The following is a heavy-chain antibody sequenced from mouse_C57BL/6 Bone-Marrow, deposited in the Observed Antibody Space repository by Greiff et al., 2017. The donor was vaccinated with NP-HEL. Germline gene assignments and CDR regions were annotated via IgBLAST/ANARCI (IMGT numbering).Heavy chain of an antibody. J-gene: IGHJ1*03. CDR3: ARGVFITTVVADWYFEV. Sequence: VQLQQPGAELVMPGASVKLSCKASGYTFTSYWMHWVKQRPGQGLEWIGEIDPSDSYTNYNQKFKGKSTLTVDKSSSTAYMQLSSLTSEDSAVYYCARGVFITTVVADWYFEVWGTGTTVTVAS. CDR2: IDPSDSYT. D-gene: IGHD1-1*01. CDR1: GYTFTSYW. V-gene: IGHV1-69*01.